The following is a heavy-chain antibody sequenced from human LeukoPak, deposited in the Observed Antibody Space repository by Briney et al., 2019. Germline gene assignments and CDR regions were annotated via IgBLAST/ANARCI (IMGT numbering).Heavy chain of an antibody. Sequence: SGTLCLSCTVSGGSISGYYWSWIRQPPGKGLEWVWDIYCSGSTNYNPSLKSRVTIAVDTSKNQFSLKLSSVTAADTAVYYCARHSGYGSGSSPVDYFDYWGQGTLVTVSS. D-gene: IGHD3-10*01. CDR3: ARHSGYGSGSSPVDYFDY. V-gene: IGHV4-59*08. CDR2: IYCSGST. CDR1: GGSISGYY. J-gene: IGHJ4*02.